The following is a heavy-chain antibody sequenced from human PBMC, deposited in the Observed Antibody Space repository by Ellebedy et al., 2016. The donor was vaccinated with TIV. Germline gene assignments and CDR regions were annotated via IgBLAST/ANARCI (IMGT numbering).Heavy chain of an antibody. Sequence: SETLSLTCTVSGGSISSGGYYWGWIRQRPGQGLEWIGHVYFSGKTFYNPSLQSRIIISVDTTKNQFSLRLSSVTAADTAMYYCARDFHDYGIDPFDIWGQGTLVTVS. CDR1: GGSISSGGYY. D-gene: IGHD4-17*01. CDR3: ARDFHDYGIDPFDI. V-gene: IGHV4-31*03. CDR2: VYFSGKT. J-gene: IGHJ3*02.